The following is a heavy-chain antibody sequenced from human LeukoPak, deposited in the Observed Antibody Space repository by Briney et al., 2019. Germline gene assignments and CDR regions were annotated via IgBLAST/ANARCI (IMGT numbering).Heavy chain of an antibody. CDR2: ISAYNGNT. J-gene: IGHJ4*02. D-gene: IGHD3-3*01. CDR1: GGTFSSYA. CDR3: ARAHVLRFLEWLSPPQYYFDY. Sequence: GSSVKVSCKASGGTFSSYAISWVRQAPGQGLEWMGWISAYNGNTNYAQKLQGRVTMTTDTSTSTAYMELRSLRSDDTAVYYCARAHVLRFLEWLSPPQYYFDYWGQGTLVTVSS. V-gene: IGHV1-18*01.